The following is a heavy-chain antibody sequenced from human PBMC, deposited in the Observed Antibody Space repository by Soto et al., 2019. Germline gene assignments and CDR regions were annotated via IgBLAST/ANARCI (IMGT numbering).Heavy chain of an antibody. D-gene: IGHD3-16*01. Sequence: ASVKVSCKASGYTFSDFDINWLRQATGQGPEWMGWMNAKSGDTFSAQRLQGKFNMTWDTSLSTAYMEVGSLTSDDAAIYYCARGNPFNYAGFDVWGQGTTVTVSS. V-gene: IGHV1-8*01. J-gene: IGHJ6*02. CDR3: ARGNPFNYAGFDV. CDR2: MNAKSGDT. CDR1: GYTFSDFD.